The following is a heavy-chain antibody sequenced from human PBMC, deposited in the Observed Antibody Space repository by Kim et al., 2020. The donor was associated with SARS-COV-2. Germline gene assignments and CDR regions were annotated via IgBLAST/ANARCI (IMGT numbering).Heavy chain of an antibody. CDR2: IYYSGST. CDR1: GGSISSSSYY. J-gene: IGHJ5*02. CDR3: ARAADLPMTTVTTNWFDP. V-gene: IGHV4-39*07. D-gene: IGHD4-17*01. Sequence: SETLSLTCTVSGGSISSSSYYWGWIRQPPGKGLEWIGSIYYSGSTYYNPSLKSRVTISVDTSKNQFSLKLSSVTAADTAVYYCARAADLPMTTVTTNWFDPWGQGTLVTVSS.